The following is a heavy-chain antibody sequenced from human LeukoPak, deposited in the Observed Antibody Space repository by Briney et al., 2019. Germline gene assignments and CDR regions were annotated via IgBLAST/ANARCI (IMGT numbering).Heavy chain of an antibody. Sequence: PGGSLRLSCAVSGFSLSNYNMIWVRQAPGKGLEWVSSIDSSSNTYYADSVRGRFTISRDNAKSSLYLQMNSPRAEDTAVYYCASREPAGDWGQGTLVTVSS. CDR2: IDSSSNT. CDR1: GFSLSNYN. V-gene: IGHV3-69-1*01. J-gene: IGHJ4*02. D-gene: IGHD1-1*01. CDR3: ASREPAGD.